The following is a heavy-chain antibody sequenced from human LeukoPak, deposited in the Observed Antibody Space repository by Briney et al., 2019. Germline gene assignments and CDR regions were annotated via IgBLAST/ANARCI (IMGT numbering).Heavy chain of an antibody. CDR3: ARDNSGWYEGGSNWFDP. J-gene: IGHJ5*02. CDR2: IYTSGST. V-gene: IGHV4-4*07. D-gene: IGHD6-19*01. CDR1: GGSISSYY. Sequence: SETLSLTCTVSGGSISSYYWSWIRQPAGKGLDWIGRIYTSGSTNYNPSLKSRVTMSVDTSKNQFSLKLSSVTAADTAVYYCARDNSGWYEGGSNWFDPWGQGTLVTVSS.